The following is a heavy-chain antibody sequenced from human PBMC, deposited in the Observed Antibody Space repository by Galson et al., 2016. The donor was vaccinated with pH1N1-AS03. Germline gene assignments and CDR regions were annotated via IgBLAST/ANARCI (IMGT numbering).Heavy chain of an antibody. CDR3: ARGGVFFSGSGSYHN. D-gene: IGHD3-10*01. CDR2: IHHSGST. V-gene: IGHV4-34*01. CDR1: GGSFSGYY. Sequence: SLTCAVYGGSFSGYYWSWIRQPPGKGLEWIGEIHHSGSTTNYSPSLKSRVTISVDTSQKQFSLKLTSVTAADTAVYFCARGGVFFSGSGSYHNWGQGTLVIVSS. J-gene: IGHJ4*02.